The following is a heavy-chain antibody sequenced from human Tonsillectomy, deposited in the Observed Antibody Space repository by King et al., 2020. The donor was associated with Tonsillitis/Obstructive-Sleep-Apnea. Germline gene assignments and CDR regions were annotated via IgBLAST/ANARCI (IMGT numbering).Heavy chain of an antibody. D-gene: IGHD3-9*01. CDR1: GGSISSSNC. CDR2: IYHSGST. J-gene: IGHJ2*01. V-gene: IGHV4-4*02. Sequence: QLQESGPGLVKPSGTLSLTCAVSGGSISSSNCWSWVRQPPGKGLEWIGEIYHSGSTNYNPSLKSRVTISGDKSKNQFLLKLSSVTAADTAVYYCARERRSDDILTGHWYFDLWGRGTLVTVSS. CDR3: ARERRSDDILTGHWYFDL.